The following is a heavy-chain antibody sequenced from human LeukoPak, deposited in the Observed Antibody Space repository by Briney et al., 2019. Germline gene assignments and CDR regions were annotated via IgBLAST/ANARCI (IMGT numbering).Heavy chain of an antibody. D-gene: IGHD3-10*01. CDR1: GYSFTSYW. V-gene: IGHV5-51*01. CDR2: IYPGDSDI. J-gene: IGHJ3*02. CDR3: ATTTLWFGEYAFDI. Sequence: GESLKISCKGSGYSFTSYWIGWVRQMPGKGLEWMGIIYPGDSDIRYSPSFQGQVTISADKSISTAYLQWSSLKASGTAMYYCATTTLWFGEYAFDIWGQGTMVTVSS.